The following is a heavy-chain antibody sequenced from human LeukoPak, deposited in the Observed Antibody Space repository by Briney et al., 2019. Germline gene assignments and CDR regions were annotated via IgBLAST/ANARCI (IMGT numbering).Heavy chain of an antibody. D-gene: IGHD4-11*01. J-gene: IGHJ4*02. CDR2: IYYSGST. Sequence: SETLSLTCTVSGGSISSSSYYWGWIRQPPGKGLEWIGSIYYSGSTYYNPSLKSRVTISVDTSKSQFSLKLSSVTAADTAVYYCARHADYRTYYFDYWGQGTLVTVSS. CDR3: ARHADYRTYYFDY. V-gene: IGHV4-39*01. CDR1: GGSISSSSYY.